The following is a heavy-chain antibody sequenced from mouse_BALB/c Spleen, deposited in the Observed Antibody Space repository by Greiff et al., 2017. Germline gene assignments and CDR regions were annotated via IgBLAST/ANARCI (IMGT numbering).Heavy chain of an antibody. CDR2: INPSSGYT. Sequence: VQLQQSGAELARPGASVKMSCKASGYTFTSYTMHWVKQRPGQGLEWIGYINPSSGYTNYNQKFKDKATLTADKSSSTAYMQLSSLTSEDSAVYYCARGGFPYDAMDYWGQGTSVTVSA. CDR3: ARGGFPYDAMDY. J-gene: IGHJ4*01. V-gene: IGHV1-4*01. D-gene: IGHD2-12*01. CDR1: GYTFTSYT.